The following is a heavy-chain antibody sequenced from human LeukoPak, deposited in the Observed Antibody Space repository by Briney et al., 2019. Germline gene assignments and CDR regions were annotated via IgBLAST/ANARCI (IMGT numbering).Heavy chain of an antibody. V-gene: IGHV4-34*01. CDR1: GVSLSGYY. CDR2: INHSGST. Sequence: SETLSLTCAVYGVSLSGYYWSWIRQPPGKGLEWIGEINHSGSTNYNPSLKSRVTISVDTSKNQFSLKLSSVTAADTAVYYCAASGSGYENDAFDIWGQGTMVTVSS. D-gene: IGHD3-3*01. J-gene: IGHJ3*02. CDR3: AASGSGYENDAFDI.